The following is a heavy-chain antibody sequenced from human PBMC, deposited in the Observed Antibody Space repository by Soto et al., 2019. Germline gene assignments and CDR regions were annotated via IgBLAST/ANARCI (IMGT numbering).Heavy chain of an antibody. J-gene: IGHJ6*02. CDR3: AKVPGRSSVEYYYYYGMDV. CDR2: ISGSGGST. Sequence: GKGLEWVSAISGSGGSTYYADSVKGRFTISRDNSKNTLDLQMNSLRAEDTDVYYWAKVPGRSSVEYYYYYGMDVWGQGPTVTVSS. V-gene: IGHV3-23*01.